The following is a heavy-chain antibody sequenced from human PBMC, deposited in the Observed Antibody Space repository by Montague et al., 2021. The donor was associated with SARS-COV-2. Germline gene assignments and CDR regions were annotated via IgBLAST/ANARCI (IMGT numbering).Heavy chain of an antibody. J-gene: IGHJ4*02. CDR1: GFTFNNYA. CDR2: ITGAGGTT. CDR3: AVLGSKAF. V-gene: IGHV3-23*01. Sequence: SLRLSCAASGFTFNNYAISWVRQTPRKELEWVSAITGAGGTTFYSDSVKGLFTISTDISKITLYLQMNSLTAEDTAIYYCAVLGSKAFWGQGSLVTVSS. D-gene: IGHD1-26*01.